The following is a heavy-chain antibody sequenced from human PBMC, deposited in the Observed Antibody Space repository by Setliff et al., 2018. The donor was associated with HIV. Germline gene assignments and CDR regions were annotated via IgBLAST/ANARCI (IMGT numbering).Heavy chain of an antibody. CDR1: GYSFNTYA. CDR3: ARDQGFWSGFTYNYYMDV. Sequence: ASVKVSCKASGYSFNTYAISWVRQAPGQGLEWMGWISAYNGNTLYAQKFQGRVTMTTDTSTSTVYMELRSLRSDDTAVYYCARDQGFWSGFTYNYYMDVWGKGTTVTVSS. J-gene: IGHJ6*03. D-gene: IGHD3-3*01. CDR2: ISAYNGNT. V-gene: IGHV1-18*01.